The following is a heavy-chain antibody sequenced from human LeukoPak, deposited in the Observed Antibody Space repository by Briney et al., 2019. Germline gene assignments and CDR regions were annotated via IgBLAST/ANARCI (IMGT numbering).Heavy chain of an antibody. D-gene: IGHD5-12*01. CDR3: AREGSGYDPFDY. Sequence: PGGSLRLSCGASGFTFSTYSMNWVRQAPGKGLEWVSSISSSSSYIYYADSVKGRFTISRDNAKNSLYLQMNSLRAEDTAVYYCAREGSGYDPFDYWGQGTLVTVSS. CDR2: ISSSSSYI. J-gene: IGHJ4*02. CDR1: GFTFSTYS. V-gene: IGHV3-21*01.